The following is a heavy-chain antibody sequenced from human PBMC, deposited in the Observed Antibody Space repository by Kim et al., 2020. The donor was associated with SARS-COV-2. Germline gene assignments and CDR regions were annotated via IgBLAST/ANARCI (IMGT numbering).Heavy chain of an antibody. D-gene: IGHD3-9*01. J-gene: IGHJ4*02. Sequence: SVKGRFTISRDNAKNTLYLQMNSLRAEDTAVYYCADHYDILTGYSNPLDYWGQGTLVTVSS. CDR3: ADHYDILTGYSNPLDY. V-gene: IGHV3-23*01.